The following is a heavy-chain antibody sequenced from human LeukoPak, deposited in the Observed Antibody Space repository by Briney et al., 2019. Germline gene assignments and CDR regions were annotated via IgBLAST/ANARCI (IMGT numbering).Heavy chain of an antibody. CDR3: ARPPNFLGSGGSP. CDR2: INHSGST. V-gene: IGHV4-34*01. J-gene: IGHJ5*02. CDR1: GGSFSGYY. Sequence: PSETLSLTCAVYGGSFSGYYWSWIRQPPGKGLEWIGEINHSGSTNYNPSLKSRVTISVDTSKNQFSLKLSSVTAADTAVYYCARPPNFLGSGGSPGGQGT. D-gene: IGHD3-10*01.